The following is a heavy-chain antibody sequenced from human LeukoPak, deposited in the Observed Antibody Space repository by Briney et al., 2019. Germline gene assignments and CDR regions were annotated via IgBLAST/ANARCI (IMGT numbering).Heavy chain of an antibody. Sequence: SETLSLTCAVSGASISGSGYYLGWIRQPPGKGLEWIGSIYYSGSTYYNPSLKSRVTISVDTSKNQFSLKLSSVTAADTAVYYCARHPSGSYPLDYWGQGTLVTVSS. D-gene: IGHD3-10*01. CDR2: IYYSGST. CDR1: GASISGSGYY. J-gene: IGHJ4*02. CDR3: ARHPSGSYPLDY. V-gene: IGHV4-39*01.